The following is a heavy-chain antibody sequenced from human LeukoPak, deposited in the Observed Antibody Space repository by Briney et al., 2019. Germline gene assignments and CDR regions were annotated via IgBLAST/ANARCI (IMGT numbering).Heavy chain of an antibody. V-gene: IGHV3-66*01. Sequence: PGGSLRLSCAASGFTVRSKYMSWVRQAPGRGLEWVSVIYSGGTTYYADSVKGRFTISRDSSKNTLFLQMNSLRAEDTAVYYCARDLFVGRGPDNRGWFDPWGQGTLVTVSS. CDR2: IYSGGTT. J-gene: IGHJ5*02. CDR3: ARDLFVGRGPDNRGWFDP. CDR1: GFTVRSKY. D-gene: IGHD3-10*01.